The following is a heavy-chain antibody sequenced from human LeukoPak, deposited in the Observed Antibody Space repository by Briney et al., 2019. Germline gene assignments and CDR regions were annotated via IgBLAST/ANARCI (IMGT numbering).Heavy chain of an antibody. J-gene: IGHJ4*02. CDR3: AREGCTNGVCYSFDY. CDR1: GGSISSSNW. Sequence: SGTLSLTCAVPGGSISSSNWWSWIRQPPGKGLEWIGEIYHSGSTNYNPSLKSRVTISVDKSKTQFSLKLSSVTAADTAVYYCAREGCTNGVCYSFDYWGQGTLVTVSS. D-gene: IGHD2-8*01. V-gene: IGHV4-4*02. CDR2: IYHSGST.